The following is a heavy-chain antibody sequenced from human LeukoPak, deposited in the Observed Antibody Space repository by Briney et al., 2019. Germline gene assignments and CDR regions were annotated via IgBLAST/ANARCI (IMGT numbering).Heavy chain of an antibody. V-gene: IGHV3-74*01. Sequence: GGSLRLSCAASGFTFGSPWMHWVRQAPGKGLVWVSRINSDGSATAYADSVKGRFTISRDNAENTLYLQMNSLRAEDTAVYNCARGTAGYHSSYFDYWGQGTLVTVSS. CDR1: GFTFGSPW. D-gene: IGHD3-16*02. CDR3: ARGTAGYHSSYFDY. CDR2: INSDGSAT. J-gene: IGHJ4*02.